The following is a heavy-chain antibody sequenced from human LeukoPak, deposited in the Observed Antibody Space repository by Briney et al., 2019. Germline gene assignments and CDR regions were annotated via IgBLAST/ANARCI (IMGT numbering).Heavy chain of an antibody. D-gene: IGHD6-19*01. CDR2: IRSKAYGGTT. CDR3: TAYSSGWYNYFDY. V-gene: IGHV3-49*03. Sequence: GGSLRLSCTASGFTFGDYAMSWFRQAPGKGLEWVGFIRSKAYGGTTEYAASVKGRFTISRDDSKSIAYLQMNSLKTEDTAVYYCTAYSSGWYNYFDYWGQGTLVTVSS. J-gene: IGHJ4*02. CDR1: GFTFGDYA.